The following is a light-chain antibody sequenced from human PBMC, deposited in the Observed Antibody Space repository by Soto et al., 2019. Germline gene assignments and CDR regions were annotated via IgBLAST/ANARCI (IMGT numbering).Light chain of an antibody. CDR3: QKHSSEPLT. CDR2: GAS. Sequence: DIQMTQSPATLSVSVGDRVTITCRASQGISNYLAWYQQKPGKAPRLLIYGASTLHSGVPSRFSGSGSGTDFTLTIGSLEPEDFAIYYCQKHSSEPLTFGGGTKVDI. CDR1: QGISNY. J-gene: IGKJ4*01. V-gene: IGKV1-27*01.